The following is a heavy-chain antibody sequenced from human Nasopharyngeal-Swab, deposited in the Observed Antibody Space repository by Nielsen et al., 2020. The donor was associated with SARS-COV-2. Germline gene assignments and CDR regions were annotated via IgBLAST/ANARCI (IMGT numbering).Heavy chain of an antibody. Sequence: SETLSLTCAVYGASITDYHWSWIRQAPGKGLEWVGEMKPSGRTNYNPSLKSRVTISVDTSNNHFFLRLSSVTAADTAVYYCAGHPADFDFWGQGTLVIVSS. CDR3: AGHPADFDF. V-gene: IGHV4-34*01. CDR2: MKPSGRT. D-gene: IGHD6-25*01. CDR1: GASITDYH. J-gene: IGHJ4*02.